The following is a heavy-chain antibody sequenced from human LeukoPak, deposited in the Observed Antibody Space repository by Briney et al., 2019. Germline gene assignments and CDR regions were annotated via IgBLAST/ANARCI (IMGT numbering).Heavy chain of an antibody. J-gene: IGHJ6*04. CDR2: IKHSGST. Sequence: SETLSLTCAVYGGSFSGYYWSWIRQPPGKGPEWIGEIKHSGSTNYNPSLKSRVTISVDTSKNQFSLKLSSVTAADTAVYYCASGRITMVRGVRVKYYYYGMDVWGKGTTVTVSS. CDR3: ASGRITMVRGVRVKYYYYGMDV. V-gene: IGHV4-34*01. CDR1: GGSFSGYY. D-gene: IGHD3-10*01.